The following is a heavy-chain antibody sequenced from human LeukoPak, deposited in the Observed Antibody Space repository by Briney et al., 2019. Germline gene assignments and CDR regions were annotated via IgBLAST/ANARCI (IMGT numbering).Heavy chain of an antibody. CDR2: ISWNSGSI. V-gene: IGHV3-9*01. J-gene: IGHJ4*02. Sequence: GRSLRLSCAASGFTFDDYAMHWVRQAPGKGLEWVSGISWNSGSIGYADSVKGRFTISRDNAKNSLYLQMNSLRAEDTALHYCAKGGYWGQGTLVTVSS. D-gene: IGHD3-16*01. CDR1: GFTFDDYA. CDR3: AKGGY.